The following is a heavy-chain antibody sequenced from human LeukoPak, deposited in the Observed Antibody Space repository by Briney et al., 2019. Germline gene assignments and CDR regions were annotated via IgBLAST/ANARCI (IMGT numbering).Heavy chain of an antibody. D-gene: IGHD2-2*01. J-gene: IGHJ5*02. CDR1: GGTFSSYA. CDR2: IIPIFGTA. V-gene: IGHV1-69*06. Sequence: ASVKVSCKASGGTFSSYAISWVRQAPGQGLEWMGGIIPIFGTANYAQKFQGRVTITADKSTSTAYMELSSLRSEDTAVYYCARVKSEYQLLSPALAAAGENWFDPWGQGTLVTVSS. CDR3: ARVKSEYQLLSPALAAAGENWFDP.